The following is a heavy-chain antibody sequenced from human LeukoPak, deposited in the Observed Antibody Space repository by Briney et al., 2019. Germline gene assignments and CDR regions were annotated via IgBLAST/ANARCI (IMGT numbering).Heavy chain of an antibody. J-gene: IGHJ4*02. D-gene: IGHD2-21*01. Sequence: GGSLRLSCGASGFSFSYYWMSWARQAPGKGLEWVARVKGDGSEKSYVGSVKGRFTISRDNAKNSLFLQMDNLRADDTAVYYCARGGSVMFDQWGQGTQVTVSS. V-gene: IGHV3-7*03. CDR2: VKGDGSEK. CDR1: GFSFSYYW. CDR3: ARGGSVMFDQ.